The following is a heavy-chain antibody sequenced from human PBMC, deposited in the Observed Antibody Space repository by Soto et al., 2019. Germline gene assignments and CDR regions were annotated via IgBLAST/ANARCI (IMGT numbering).Heavy chain of an antibody. Sequence: QVQLQESGPGLVRPSQTLSLTCTVSGDSISVGGYYWSWIRQHPGKGLEWIGYIYYSGHTYYNPTLKSRVTISVDTSKNQFSLKLTSVTAADTSVYYCARGIRSWGQGTTVTVSS. V-gene: IGHV4-31*03. CDR2: IYYSGHT. J-gene: IGHJ6*02. CDR1: GDSISVGGYY. D-gene: IGHD3-16*01. CDR3: ARGIRS.